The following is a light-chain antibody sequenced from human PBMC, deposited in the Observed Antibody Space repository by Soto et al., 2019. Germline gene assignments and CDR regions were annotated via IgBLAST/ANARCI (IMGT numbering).Light chain of an antibody. Sequence: QSALTQPRSLSGSPGQSVTISCTGTSSDVGGYNYVSWYQQHPGKAPKLMFYDVSKRPSGVPDRFSGSKSGNTASLTISGLQAEDEADYYCCSYAGRYTWVFGGGTKLTVL. CDR2: DVS. V-gene: IGLV2-11*01. CDR3: CSYAGRYTWV. J-gene: IGLJ3*02. CDR1: SSDVGGYNY.